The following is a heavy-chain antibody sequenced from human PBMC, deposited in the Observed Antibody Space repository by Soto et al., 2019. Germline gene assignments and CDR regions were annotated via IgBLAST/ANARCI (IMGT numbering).Heavy chain of an antibody. CDR3: AREEQLDAFDI. CDR2: ISYDGSNK. J-gene: IGHJ3*02. Sequence: GGSLRLSCAASGFTFSSYAMHWVRQAPGKGLEWVAVISYDGSNKYYADSVKGRFTISRDNSKNTLYLQMNSLRAEDTAVYYCAREEQLDAFDIWGQGTMVTVSS. V-gene: IGHV3-30-3*01. CDR1: GFTFSSYA. D-gene: IGHD6-6*01.